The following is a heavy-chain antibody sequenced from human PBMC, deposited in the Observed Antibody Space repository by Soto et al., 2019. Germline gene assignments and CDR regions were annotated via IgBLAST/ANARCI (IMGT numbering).Heavy chain of an antibody. CDR1: GGSFSGYY. Sequence: SETLSLTCAVYGGSFSGYYWSWIRQPPGKGLEWIGEINHSGSTNYNPSLKSRVTISVDTSKNQFSLRLSSVTAADTAVYYCAREYTWFDPWGQGTLVTVSS. D-gene: IGHD6-6*01. CDR3: AREYTWFDP. V-gene: IGHV4-34*01. J-gene: IGHJ5*02. CDR2: INHSGST.